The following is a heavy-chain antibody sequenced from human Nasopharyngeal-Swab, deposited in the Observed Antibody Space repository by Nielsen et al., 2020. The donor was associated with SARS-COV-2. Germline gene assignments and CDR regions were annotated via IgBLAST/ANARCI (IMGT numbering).Heavy chain of an antibody. CDR3: AKITQSAYYYDSSGYYYPRGYFDY. CDR2: IWYDGSNK. V-gene: IGHV3-33*06. D-gene: IGHD3-22*01. CDR1: GFTFSSYG. Sequence: GESLKISCAASGFTFSSYGMHWVRQAPGKGLEWVAVIWYDGSNKYYADSVKGRFTISRDNSKNTLYLQMNSLRAEDTAVYYCAKITQSAYYYDSSGYYYPRGYFDYWGQGTLVTVSS. J-gene: IGHJ4*02.